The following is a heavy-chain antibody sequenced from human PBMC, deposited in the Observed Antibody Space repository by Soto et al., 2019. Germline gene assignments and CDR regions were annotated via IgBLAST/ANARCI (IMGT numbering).Heavy chain of an antibody. Sequence: PGGSLRLSCAASGFTFDDYAMHWVRQAPGKGLEWVSGISWNSGSIGYADSVKGRFTISRDNAKNSLYLQMNSLRAEDTALYYCAKDSIAVAGKKAYFQHWGQGTLVTVSS. CDR3: AKDSIAVAGKKAYFQH. J-gene: IGHJ1*01. V-gene: IGHV3-9*01. D-gene: IGHD6-19*01. CDR2: ISWNSGSI. CDR1: GFTFDDYA.